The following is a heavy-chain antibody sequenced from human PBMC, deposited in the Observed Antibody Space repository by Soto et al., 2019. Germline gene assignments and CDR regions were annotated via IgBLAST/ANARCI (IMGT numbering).Heavy chain of an antibody. D-gene: IGHD3-10*01. J-gene: IGHJ6*02. CDR1: GGSISSISYY. Sequence: SETLSLTCSVSGGSISSISYYWGWIRQPPGRGLEWIGSIYYSETPYYNPSLKSRVTISVDTSKNQFSLKLSSVTAADTAVYYCARVSGIYYYGMDVWGQGTTVTVS. V-gene: IGHV4-39*01. CDR2: IYYSETP. CDR3: ARVSGIYYYGMDV.